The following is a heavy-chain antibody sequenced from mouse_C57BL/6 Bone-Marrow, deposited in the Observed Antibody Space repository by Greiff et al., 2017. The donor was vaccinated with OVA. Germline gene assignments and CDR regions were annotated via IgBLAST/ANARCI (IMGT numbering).Heavy chain of an antibody. CDR3: ARYDGYYLAWFAY. CDR2: TYPGDGDT. Sequence: QVQLKQSGPELVKPGASVKISCKASGYAFSSSWMNWVKQRPGKGLEWIGRTYPGDGDTNYNGKFKGKATLTADKSSSTAYMQLSSLTSEDSAVYFCARYDGYYLAWFAYWGQGTLVTVSA. D-gene: IGHD2-3*01. J-gene: IGHJ3*01. V-gene: IGHV1-82*01. CDR1: GYAFSSSW.